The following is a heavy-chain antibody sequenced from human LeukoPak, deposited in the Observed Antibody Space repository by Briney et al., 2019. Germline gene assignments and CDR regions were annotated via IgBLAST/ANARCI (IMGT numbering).Heavy chain of an antibody. CDR3: VRRGDASSGWGDHDY. CDR1: GFTFNRNA. CDR2: IGGSGDKT. D-gene: IGHD6-19*01. V-gene: IGHV3-23*01. Sequence: GGSLRLSCAASGFTFNRNAISWVGRVQGKGLEWVSTIGGSGDKTFYADSVKGRFTISRDNSKNMLHLQMSSLTGEDTALYYCVRRGDASSGWGDHDYWGQGALVTVSS. J-gene: IGHJ4*02.